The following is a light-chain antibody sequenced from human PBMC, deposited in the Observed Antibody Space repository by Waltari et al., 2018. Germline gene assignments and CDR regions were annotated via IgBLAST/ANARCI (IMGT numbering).Light chain of an antibody. Sequence: EVVMTQSPATLSVSQGERATLSCRASQSISINMVWYQQRPGQAPRLLIDEASMRATEIPASFSGSGSGTEFTLTISSVKSEDAAVYYCQQFNDWPRTFGQGTKVEIK. CDR2: EAS. CDR3: QQFNDWPRT. CDR1: QSISIN. J-gene: IGKJ1*01. V-gene: IGKV3-15*01.